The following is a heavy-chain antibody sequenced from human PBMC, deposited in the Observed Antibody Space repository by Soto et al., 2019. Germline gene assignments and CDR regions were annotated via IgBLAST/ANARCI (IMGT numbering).Heavy chain of an antibody. CDR3: ARDPGHGSECDY. CDR1: GFSFSSYW. D-gene: IGHD3-10*01. CDR2: IKQDGSEK. V-gene: IGHV3-7*01. Sequence: LRLSCAASGFSFSSYWMTWVRQAPEKGLEWVANIKQDGSEKYYVDSVRGRFTISRDNAKNLLYLQMNSLRAEDTAVYYCARDPGHGSECDYWGQGTLVTVSS. J-gene: IGHJ4*02.